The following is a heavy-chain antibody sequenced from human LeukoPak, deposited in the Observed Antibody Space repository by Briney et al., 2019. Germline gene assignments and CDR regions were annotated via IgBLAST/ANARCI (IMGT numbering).Heavy chain of an antibody. CDR1: GLTFSSYA. V-gene: IGHV3-23*01. D-gene: IGHD2-8*01. Sequence: GVPLRLSCTASGLTFSSYAMIWVRHAPEKGLECLSSSSGGGDNTYYADSVKGRFTISRDNSENTLYVQMNSLRAEDTAVYYCARASYCSNGVCYLVEYWGQGTLVTVSS. J-gene: IGHJ4*02. CDR3: ARASYCSNGVCYLVEY. CDR2: SSGGGDNT.